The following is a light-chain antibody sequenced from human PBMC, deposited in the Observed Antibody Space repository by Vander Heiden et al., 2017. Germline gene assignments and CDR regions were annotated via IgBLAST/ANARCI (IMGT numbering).Light chain of an antibody. CDR2: ATS. CDR1: QSISTY. V-gene: IGKV1-39*01. CDR3: QQKYSTPMT. Sequence: DIQMIQSPSSLSASVGDRVTITCRASQSISTYLNWYQQKPGKAPKLLIYATSSLQSGVPSRFSGSGSGAVFTLTISSLQPEDFATYYCQQKYSTPMTFGQGTKVEIK. J-gene: IGKJ1*01.